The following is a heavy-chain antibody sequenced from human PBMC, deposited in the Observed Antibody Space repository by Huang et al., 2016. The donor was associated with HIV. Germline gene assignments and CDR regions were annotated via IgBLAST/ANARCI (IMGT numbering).Heavy chain of an antibody. Sequence: QLQLQGSGPGLVKPSETLSLTCTISGGSITSSSYYWGWIRQPPGKGLEWVGSIYYSGSTDYNPSLKSRVTGSVDTSKNQFSLKLSSVTAADTAVYYCARHFSYYDSSGYTPWDAFDIWGQGTMVTVSS. CDR1: GGSITSSSYY. V-gene: IGHV4-39*01. D-gene: IGHD3-22*01. CDR3: ARHFSYYDSSGYTPWDAFDI. CDR2: IYYSGST. J-gene: IGHJ3*02.